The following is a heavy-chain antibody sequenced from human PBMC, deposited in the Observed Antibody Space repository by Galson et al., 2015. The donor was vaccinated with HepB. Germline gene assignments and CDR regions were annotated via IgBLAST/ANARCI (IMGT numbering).Heavy chain of an antibody. CDR2: IDPSDSYT. V-gene: IGHV5-10-1*01. D-gene: IGHD2-2*01. Sequence: QSGAEVKKPGESLRISCKGSGYSFTSYWISWVRQMPGKGLEWMGRIDPSDSYTNYSPSFQGHVTISADKSISTAYLQWSSLKASDTAMYYCARHSPGYCSSTSCSGNYYYYGMDVWGQGTTVTVSS. J-gene: IGHJ6*02. CDR3: ARHSPGYCSSTSCSGNYYYYGMDV. CDR1: GYSFTSYW.